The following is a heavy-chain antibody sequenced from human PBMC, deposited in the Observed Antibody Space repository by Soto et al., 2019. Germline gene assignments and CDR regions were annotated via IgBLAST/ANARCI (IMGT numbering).Heavy chain of an antibody. Sequence: PSETLSLTCTVSGGSISSGGYYWSWIRQHPGKGLEWIGYISYSGSTYYNPSLKNRVSISVDTSKTQFSLKLSSVTAADTAVYYCARVVQLWYHCDYWGQGTLVTVPS. CDR2: ISYSGST. CDR1: GGSISSGGYY. D-gene: IGHD5-18*01. V-gene: IGHV4-31*03. CDR3: ARVVQLWYHCDY. J-gene: IGHJ4*02.